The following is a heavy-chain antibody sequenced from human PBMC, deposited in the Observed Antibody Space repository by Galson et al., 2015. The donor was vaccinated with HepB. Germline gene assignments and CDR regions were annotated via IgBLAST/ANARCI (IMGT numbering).Heavy chain of an antibody. D-gene: IGHD3-22*01. V-gene: IGHV4-59*01. CDR3: ARIRRYDSSSYTFDI. J-gene: IGHJ3*02. Sequence: TLSLTCTVSGGSISSYYWSWIRQPPGKGLEWIGNIYYSGSTNYNPSLKSRVTISVDTSKNQFSLKLSSVTAADTAVYYCARIRRYDSSSYTFDIWGQGTMVTVSS. CDR1: GGSISSYY. CDR2: IYYSGST.